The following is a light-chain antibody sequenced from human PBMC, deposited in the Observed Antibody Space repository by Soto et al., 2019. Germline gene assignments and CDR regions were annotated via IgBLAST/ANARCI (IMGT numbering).Light chain of an antibody. J-gene: IGKJ1*01. V-gene: IGKV3-15*01. CDR1: QSVSSN. Sequence: EIVMTQSPATLSVSPGERATLSCRASQSVSSNLAWYQQKPGQAPSLLIYGASTRATGTPARLSGSGSGTEFNLTISSMHSEDFAVYYCQQYGSSLWTFGKGTKVDIK. CDR2: GAS. CDR3: QQYGSSLWT.